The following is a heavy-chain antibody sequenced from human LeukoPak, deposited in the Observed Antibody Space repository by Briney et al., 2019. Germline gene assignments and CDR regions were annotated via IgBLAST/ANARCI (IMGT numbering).Heavy chain of an antibody. CDR2: ISGTGGSR. D-gene: IGHD3-10*01. CDR1: GFTFDSYA. Sequence: GGSLRLXCAASGFTFDSYALSWVRQAPGKGLQWVSEISGTGGSRYYEDSVKGRFTISRDNSKNTVSLQMNSLRGEDTAVYFCAKPGPSGVSDLWYYDLWGRGTLVTVSS. CDR3: AKPGPSGVSDLWYYDL. V-gene: IGHV3-23*01. J-gene: IGHJ2*01.